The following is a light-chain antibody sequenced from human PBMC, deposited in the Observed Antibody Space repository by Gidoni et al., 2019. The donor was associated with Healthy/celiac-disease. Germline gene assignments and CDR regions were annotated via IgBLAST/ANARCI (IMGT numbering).Light chain of an antibody. Sequence: SSELTQDPAVSVGLGQTVRITCQGDSLRSYYASWYQQKPGQAPVLVIYGKNHRPSGIPDRFSGSSSGNTASLTITGAQAEDEADYYCNSRDSSGNHVVFGGGTKLTVL. CDR1: SLRSYY. V-gene: IGLV3-19*01. J-gene: IGLJ2*01. CDR3: NSRDSSGNHVV. CDR2: GKN.